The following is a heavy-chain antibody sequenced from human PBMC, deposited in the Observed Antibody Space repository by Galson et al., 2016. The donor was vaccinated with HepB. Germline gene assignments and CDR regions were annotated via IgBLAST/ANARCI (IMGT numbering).Heavy chain of an antibody. CDR3: AREGD. CDR2: ISPYDGNT. D-gene: IGHD1-26*01. CDR1: GHTFSSYG. V-gene: IGHV1-18*01. J-gene: IGHJ4*02. Sequence: SVKVSCKASGHTFSSYGIMWVRQAPGQGLEWMGWISPYDGNTRHAQKYQDRVTMTTDTSTMTVYMELTSLTSDDTAVYYCAREGDWGQGTLVTVSS.